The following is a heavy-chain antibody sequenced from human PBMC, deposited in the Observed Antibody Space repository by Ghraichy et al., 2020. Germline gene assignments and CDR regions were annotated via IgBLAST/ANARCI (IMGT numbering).Heavy chain of an antibody. CDR3: ARWDLYGSGFYYGMDV. V-gene: IGHV4-59*01. D-gene: IGHD3-10*01. J-gene: IGHJ6*02. Sequence: SQTLSLTCTVSGGSISSYYWSWIRQPPGKGLEWIGYIYYSGSTNYNPSLKSRVTISVDTSKNQFSLKLSSVTAADTAVYYCARWDLYGSGFYYGMDVWGQGTTVTVSS. CDR2: IYYSGST. CDR1: GGSISSYY.